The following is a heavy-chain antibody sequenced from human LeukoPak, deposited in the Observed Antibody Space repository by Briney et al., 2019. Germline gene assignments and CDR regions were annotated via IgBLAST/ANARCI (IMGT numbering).Heavy chain of an antibody. CDR1: GFIFSTYG. V-gene: IGHV3-30*18. J-gene: IGHJ3*02. Sequence: GGSPRLSCAASGFIFSTYGMHWVRQAPGKGLEWVAVISYDGSNKYYADSVKGRFTISRDNSKNTLYLQMNSLRAEDTAVYYCAKDPSPIVVVGDAFDIWGQGTMVTVSS. CDR3: AKDPSPIVVVGDAFDI. D-gene: IGHD3-22*01. CDR2: ISYDGSNK.